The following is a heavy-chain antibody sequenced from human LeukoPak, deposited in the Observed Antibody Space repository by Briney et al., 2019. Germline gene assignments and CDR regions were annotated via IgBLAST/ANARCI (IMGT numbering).Heavy chain of an antibody. CDR2: IIPIFGTA. CDR1: GGTFSSYA. CDR3: ARGNEVVPAALSWFDP. D-gene: IGHD2-2*01. J-gene: IGHJ5*02. Sequence: SVKVSCKASGGTFSSYAISWVRQAPGQGLEWMGGIIPIFGTANYAQKFQGRVTITADKSTSTAYMELSSLRSEDTAVYYCARGNEVVPAALSWFDPWGQGTLVTVSS. V-gene: IGHV1-69*06.